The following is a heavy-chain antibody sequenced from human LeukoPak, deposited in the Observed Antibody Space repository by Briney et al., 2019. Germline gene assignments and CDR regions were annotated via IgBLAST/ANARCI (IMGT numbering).Heavy chain of an antibody. CDR2: FYYSGST. Sequence: SETLSLTRALSRGSPSRSTYVGGAIRQPPGKGLEWIGSFYYSGSTYYNPSLKSRVTMSVDTSKNQFSLKLSSVTAADTAVYYSSAYFVDTAAAYYTDYGSQRTLVTVSS. V-gene: IGHV4-39*01. J-gene: IGHJ4*01. D-gene: IGHD3-10*01. CDR1: RGSPSRSTYV. CDR3: SAYFVDTAAAYYTDY.